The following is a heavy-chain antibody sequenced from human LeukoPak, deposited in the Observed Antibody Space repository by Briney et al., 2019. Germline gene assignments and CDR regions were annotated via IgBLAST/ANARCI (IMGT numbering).Heavy chain of an antibody. J-gene: IGHJ4*02. D-gene: IGHD3-9*01. CDR1: GFTFSDYY. Sequence: PGGSLRLSCAASGFTFSDYYMSWIRQAPGKGLEWVSYISSSGSTIYYADSVKGRFTISRDNAKNSLYLQMNSLRAEDTAVYYCATGPHDYDILTGYLPNDYWGQGTLVTVSS. CDR3: ATGPHDYDILTGYLPNDY. CDR2: ISSSGSTI. V-gene: IGHV3-11*04.